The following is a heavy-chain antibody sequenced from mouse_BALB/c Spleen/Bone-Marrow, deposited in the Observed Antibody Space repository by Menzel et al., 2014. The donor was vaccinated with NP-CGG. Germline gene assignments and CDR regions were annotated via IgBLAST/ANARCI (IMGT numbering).Heavy chain of an antibody. J-gene: IGHJ3*01. CDR2: INPSTGYT. D-gene: IGHD2-4*01. CDR1: GYTFTNYW. CDR3: AREGDYDGFAY. V-gene: IGHV1-7*01. Sequence: VQLQQSGAELAKPGASVKMSCKASGYTFTNYWMHWVKQRPGQGLEWIGYINPSTGYTEYNQKFKDKATLTADKSSSTAYMQLSSLTSEDSAVYYCAREGDYDGFAYWGQGTLVTVSA.